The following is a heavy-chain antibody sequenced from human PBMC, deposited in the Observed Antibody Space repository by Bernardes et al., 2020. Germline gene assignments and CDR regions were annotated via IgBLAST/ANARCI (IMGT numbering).Heavy chain of an antibody. D-gene: IGHD2-15*01. V-gene: IGHV3-23*01. Sequence: GGSLRLSCAASGFTFSSYAMSWVRQAPGKGLEWVSAISGSGGSTYYADSVKGRFTISRDNSKNTLYLQMNSLRAEDTAVYYCAKESGDCSGGSCYSDYWGQGTLVTVSS. CDR2: ISGSGGST. J-gene: IGHJ4*02. CDR1: GFTFSSYA. CDR3: AKESGDCSGGSCYSDY.